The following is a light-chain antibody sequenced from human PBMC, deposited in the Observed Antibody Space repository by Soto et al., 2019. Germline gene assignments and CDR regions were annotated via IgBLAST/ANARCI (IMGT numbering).Light chain of an antibody. CDR3: SSYTSSSTRV. V-gene: IGLV2-14*01. CDR2: EVS. CDR1: SSDVGGYNY. Sequence: QSALTQPASVSGSPGQSITISCTGTSSDVGGYNYVSWYQQHPGKAPKLMIYEVSNRPSGVSNRFSGSKSGNTASLTSSGLQAEDEAEYYGSSYTSSSTRVFGGGTKVTVL. J-gene: IGLJ3*02.